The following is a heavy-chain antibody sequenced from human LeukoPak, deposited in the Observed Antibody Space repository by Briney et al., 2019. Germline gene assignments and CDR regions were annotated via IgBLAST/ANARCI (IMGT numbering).Heavy chain of an antibody. J-gene: IGHJ4*02. CDR2: INPNSGGT. CDR3: ARATTSFGYYYDSSGYYGD. D-gene: IGHD3-22*01. CDR1: GYTFTGYY. V-gene: IGHV1-2*02. Sequence: ASVKVSCKASGYTFTGYYMHWVRQAPGQGLEWMGWINPNSGGTNYAQKFQGRVTMTRGTSISTASMELSRLRSDDTAVYYCARATTSFGYYYDSSGYYGDWGQGTLVTVSS.